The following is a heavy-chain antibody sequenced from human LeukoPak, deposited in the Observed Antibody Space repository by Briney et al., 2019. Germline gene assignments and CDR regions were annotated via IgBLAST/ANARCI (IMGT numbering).Heavy chain of an antibody. V-gene: IGHV3-30*01. CDR1: GFTFSSYA. J-gene: IGHJ4*02. CDR3: ARDGLYYYDSSGYHSGLDY. CDR2: ISYDGSNK. D-gene: IGHD3-22*01. Sequence: PGRSLRLSCAASGFTFSSYAMHWVRQAPGKGLEWVAVISYDGSNKYYADSVKGRFTISRDNSKNTLYLQMNSLRAEDTAVYYCARDGLYYYDSSGYHSGLDYWGQGTLVTVSS.